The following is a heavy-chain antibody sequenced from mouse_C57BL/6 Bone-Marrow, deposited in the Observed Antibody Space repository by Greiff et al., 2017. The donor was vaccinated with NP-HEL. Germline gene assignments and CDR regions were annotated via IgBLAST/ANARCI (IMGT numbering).Heavy chain of an antibody. V-gene: IGHV5-16*01. D-gene: IGHD1-1*01. Sequence: EVKLMESEGGLVQPGSSMKLSCTASGFTFSDYYMAWVRQVPEKGLEWVANINYDGSSTYYLDSLKSRFIISRDNAKNILYLQMSSLKSEDTATYYCARDSSYYYGSSFFDYWGQGTTLTVSS. J-gene: IGHJ2*01. CDR2: INYDGSST. CDR1: GFTFSDYY. CDR3: ARDSSYYYGSSFFDY.